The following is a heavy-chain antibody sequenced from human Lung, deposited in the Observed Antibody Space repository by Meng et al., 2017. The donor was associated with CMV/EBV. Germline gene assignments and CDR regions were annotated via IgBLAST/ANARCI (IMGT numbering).Heavy chain of an antibody. V-gene: IGHV2-70*20. CDR2: IDWDDDK. D-gene: IGHD4-17*01. CDR3: ARTYLLIYGDYEFSDYGMDV. J-gene: IGHJ6*02. CDR1: GFSLSTSGMC. Sequence: XPTLVKPTQTLTLTCTFSGFSLSTSGMCVSWVRQPPGKALEWLALIDWDDDKYYSTSLKTRLTISKDTSKNQVVLTMTNMDPVDTATYYCARTYLLIYGDYEFSDYGMDVWGQGTTVTVSS.